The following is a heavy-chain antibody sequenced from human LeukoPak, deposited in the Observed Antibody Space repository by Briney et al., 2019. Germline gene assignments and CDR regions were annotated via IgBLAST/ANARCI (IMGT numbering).Heavy chain of an antibody. J-gene: IGHJ4*02. CDR3: AGEGSHYYDSSGYVINPSDY. Sequence: GGSLRLSCAASGFNVSSHYMSWVRQAPGKGLEWVSILYSGGSTYYADSVKGRFTISRDNSKNTLYLQMNSLRAEDTAVYYCAGEGSHYYDSSGYVINPSDYWGQGTLVTVSS. V-gene: IGHV3-53*01. D-gene: IGHD3-22*01. CDR2: LYSGGST. CDR1: GFNVSSHY.